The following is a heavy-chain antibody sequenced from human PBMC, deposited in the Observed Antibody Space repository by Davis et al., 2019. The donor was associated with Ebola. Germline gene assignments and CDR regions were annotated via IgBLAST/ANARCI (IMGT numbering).Heavy chain of an antibody. CDR2: IDPGDSDT. CDR1: GYTFTNYW. D-gene: IGHD1-1*01. V-gene: IGHV5-51*01. CDR3: ARSIQLWTPPPFDS. Sequence: PGGSLRLSCKGSGYTFTNYWIGWVRQMPGKGLEWMGIIDPGDSDTRYGPSFQGQVTISADKSISTAYLQWSSLKASDTAMYYCARSIQLWTPPPFDSWGQGTLVTVSS. J-gene: IGHJ4*02.